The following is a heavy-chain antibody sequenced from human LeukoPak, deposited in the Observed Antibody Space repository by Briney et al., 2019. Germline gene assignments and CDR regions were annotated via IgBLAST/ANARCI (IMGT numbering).Heavy chain of an antibody. CDR1: GGSISSGSYY. CDR3: ASERIAVAANDY. D-gene: IGHD6-19*01. V-gene: IGHV4-61*02. CDR2: IYTSGST. J-gene: IGHJ4*02. Sequence: SQTLSLTCTVSGGSISSGSYYWSWIRQPAGKGLEWIGRIYTSGSTNYNPSLKSRVTISVDTSKNQFSLKLSSVTAADTAVYYCASERIAVAANDYWGRGTLVTVSS.